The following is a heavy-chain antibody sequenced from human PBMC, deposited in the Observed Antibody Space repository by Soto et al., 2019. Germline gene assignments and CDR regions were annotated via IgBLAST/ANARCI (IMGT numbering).Heavy chain of an antibody. CDR3: AKGLYCSSTSCYNYYYGMDV. CDR2: ISYDGSNK. Sequence: LSLTCAASGFTFSSYGMHWVRQAPGKGLEWVAVISYDGSNKYYADSVKGRFTISRDNSKNTLYLQMNSLRAEDTAVYYCAKGLYCSSTSCYNYYYGMDVWGQGTTVTVSS. V-gene: IGHV3-30*18. J-gene: IGHJ6*02. D-gene: IGHD2-2*02. CDR1: GFTFSSYG.